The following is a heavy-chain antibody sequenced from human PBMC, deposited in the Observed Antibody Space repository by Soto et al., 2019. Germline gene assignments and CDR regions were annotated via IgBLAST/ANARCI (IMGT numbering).Heavy chain of an antibody. CDR1: GFTFGYYV. J-gene: IGHJ6*02. V-gene: IGHV3-49*04. D-gene: IGHD2-2*01. Sequence: GGSLRLSCTTSGFTFGYYVMSWVRQAPGKGLEWVGFIRSKAYGETTEYAASVKGRFTISRDDSKSIAYVQMNSLKTEDTAVYYCTREGYCSSTSCYLYYYGMDVWGQGTTVTVSS. CDR3: TREGYCSSTSCYLYYYGMDV. CDR2: IRSKAYGETT.